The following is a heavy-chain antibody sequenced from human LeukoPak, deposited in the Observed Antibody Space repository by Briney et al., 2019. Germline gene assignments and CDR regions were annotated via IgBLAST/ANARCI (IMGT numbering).Heavy chain of an antibody. CDR2: VYSTGST. V-gene: IGHV4-4*07. J-gene: IGHJ6*02. D-gene: IGHD6-13*01. CDR1: SDSFSSYY. CDR3: ARDRHSSTPYGMDV. Sequence: SETLSLTCTVSSDSFSSYYWAWIRQPAGKGLEWIGRVYSTGSTYYNPSLKSRVTMSVDTSKNQFSLKLTSVTAADTALYYCARDRHSSTPYGMDVWGQGTTVTVSS.